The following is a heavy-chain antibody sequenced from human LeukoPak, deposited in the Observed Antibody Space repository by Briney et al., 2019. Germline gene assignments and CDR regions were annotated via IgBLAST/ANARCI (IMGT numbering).Heavy chain of an antibody. Sequence: PGGSLRLSCAASGFTFSSYAMSWVRQAPGKGLEWVSAISGSGGSTYYADSVKGRFTISRDNSKNTLYLQMNSLRAEDTAVYYCAKVQYDFWGGQTDYWGQGTLVTVSS. V-gene: IGHV3-23*01. J-gene: IGHJ4*02. CDR2: ISGSGGST. CDR1: GFTFSSYA. D-gene: IGHD3-3*01. CDR3: AKVQYDFWGGQTDY.